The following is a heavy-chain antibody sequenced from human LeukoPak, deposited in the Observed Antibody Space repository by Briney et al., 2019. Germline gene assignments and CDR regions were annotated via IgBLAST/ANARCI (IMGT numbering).Heavy chain of an antibody. CDR1: GFTLSSYS. Sequence: PGGSLRLSCAASGFTLSSYSMNWVRQAPGQGLEWVSYISSSGSILSYADSVKGRYTISRDNAKNSLSLQMNSLRPEDTAVYYCAKGSRELPIDYWGQGTLVTVSS. J-gene: IGHJ4*02. CDR3: AKGSRELPIDY. CDR2: ISSSGSIL. D-gene: IGHD1-26*01. V-gene: IGHV3-48*01.